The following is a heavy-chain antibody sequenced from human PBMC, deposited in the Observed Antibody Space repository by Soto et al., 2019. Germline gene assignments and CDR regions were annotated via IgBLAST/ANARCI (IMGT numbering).Heavy chain of an antibody. CDR3: ARELWFGELKTYYGMDV. J-gene: IGHJ6*02. D-gene: IGHD3-10*01. CDR2: INPNSGGT. V-gene: IGHV1-2*02. CDR1: GYTFTGYY. Sequence: GASVKVSCKASGYTFTGYYMHGVRQAPGQGLEWMGWINPNSGGTKYAQKFQGRVTMTRDTSISTAYMELSRLRSDDTAVYYCARELWFGELKTYYGMDVCGQGTTVTLSS.